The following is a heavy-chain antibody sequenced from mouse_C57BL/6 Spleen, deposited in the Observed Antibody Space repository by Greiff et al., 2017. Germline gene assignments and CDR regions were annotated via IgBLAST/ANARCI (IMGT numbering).Heavy chain of an antibody. V-gene: IGHV1-15*01. CDR1: GYTFTDYE. CDR3: TRDDGYHLGYFDV. CDR2: IDPETGGT. J-gene: IGHJ1*03. D-gene: IGHD2-3*01. Sequence: VKLMESGAELVRPGASVTLSCKASGYTFTDYEMHWVKQTPVHGLEWIGAIDPETGGTAYNQKIKGKAILTADKSSSTAYMELRSLTSEDSAVYYCTRDDGYHLGYFDVWGTGTTVTVSS.